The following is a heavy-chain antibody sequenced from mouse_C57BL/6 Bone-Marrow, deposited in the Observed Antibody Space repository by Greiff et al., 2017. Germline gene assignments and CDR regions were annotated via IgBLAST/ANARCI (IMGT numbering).Heavy chain of an antibody. CDR1: GYNFTRYG. Sequence: VQLQQSGAELARPGASVKLSCKASGYNFTRYGISWVKQRTGQGLEWIGEIYPRSGNTYYNEQFKGKATLTADKYSSTAYMELHSLTCADSAVYSCARIYLWYFDVWGTGTTVTVSS. J-gene: IGHJ1*03. D-gene: IGHD2-3*01. CDR2: IYPRSGNT. CDR3: ARIYLWYFDV. V-gene: IGHV1-81*01.